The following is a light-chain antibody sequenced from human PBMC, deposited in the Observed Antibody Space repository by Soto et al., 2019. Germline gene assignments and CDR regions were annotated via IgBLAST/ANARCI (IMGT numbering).Light chain of an antibody. CDR1: QSVSRY. V-gene: IGKV3-11*01. CDR2: DTS. CDR3: QQRSSWPT. J-gene: IGKJ4*01. Sequence: EIVLTQSPATLSLSPGERATLSCRASQSVSRYFAWYQQKPGQAPRLLIYDTSRRATGGPARFSGGGSGTAFTLTISSLEPEDFSVYYCQQRSSWPTFGGGTKVEIK.